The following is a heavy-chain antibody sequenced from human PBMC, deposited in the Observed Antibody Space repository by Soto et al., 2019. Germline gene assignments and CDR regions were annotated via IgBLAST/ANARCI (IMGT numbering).Heavy chain of an antibody. J-gene: IGHJ6*02. CDR1: GFTFTSYF. Sequence: ASVKASCTESGFTFTSYFMHWVRQAPEQGLEWMGIINPSGGSTNYAEKFQGRVTMTRDTSTSTVYMELSSLRSEDTAAYYCARDSPTDGHNPFDYYYGMDVWGQGTTVTVSS. V-gene: IGHV1-46*01. CDR3: ARDSPTDGHNPFDYYYGMDV. CDR2: INPSGGST.